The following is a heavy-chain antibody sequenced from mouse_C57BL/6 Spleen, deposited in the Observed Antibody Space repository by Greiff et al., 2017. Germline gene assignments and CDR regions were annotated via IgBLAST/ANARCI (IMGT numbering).Heavy chain of an antibody. CDR2: IDPANGNT. V-gene: IGHV14-3*01. D-gene: IGHD2-1*01. J-gene: IGHJ4*01. CDR3: ARGNFYAMDY. CDR1: GFNIKNTY. Sequence: VQLQQSVAELVRPGASVKLSCTASGFNIKNTYMPWVKQRPEQGLEWIGRIDPANGNTKYAPKFQGKATITADTSSNTAYLQLSSLTSEDTAIYYCARGNFYAMDYWGQGTSVTVSS.